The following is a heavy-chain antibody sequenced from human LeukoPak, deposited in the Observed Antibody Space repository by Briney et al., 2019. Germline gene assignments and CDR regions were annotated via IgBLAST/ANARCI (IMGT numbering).Heavy chain of an antibody. Sequence: PSETLSLTCTVSGGSISSGGYYWSWIRQHPGKGLEWIGYIYYSGSTNYNPSLKSRVTISVDTSKNQFSLKLSSVTAADTAVYYCARGTYYYDSSGYSYYFDYWGQGTLVTVSS. CDR1: GGSISSGGYY. D-gene: IGHD3-22*01. V-gene: IGHV4-31*03. CDR2: IYYSGST. CDR3: ARGTYYYDSSGYSYYFDY. J-gene: IGHJ4*02.